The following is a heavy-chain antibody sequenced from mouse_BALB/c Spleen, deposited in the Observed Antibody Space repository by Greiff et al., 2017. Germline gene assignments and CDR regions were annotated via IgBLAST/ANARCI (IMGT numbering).Heavy chain of an antibody. D-gene: IGHD2-3*01. CDR1: GFNIKDYY. J-gene: IGHJ4*01. CDR2: IDPENGNT. V-gene: IGHV14-1*02. Sequence: VHVKQSGAELVRPGALVKLSCKASGFNIKDYYMHWVKQRPEQGLEWIGWIDPENGNTIYDPKFQGKASITADTSSNTAYLHLSSLTSEDTAVYYCARGLLRAMDYWGQGTSVTVSS. CDR3: ARGLLRAMDY.